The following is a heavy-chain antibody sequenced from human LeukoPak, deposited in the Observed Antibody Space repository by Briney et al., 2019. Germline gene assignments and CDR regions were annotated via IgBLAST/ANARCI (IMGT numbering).Heavy chain of an antibody. D-gene: IGHD2-21*02. J-gene: IGHJ4*02. CDR3: AKTPPPYCGGDCYKD. CDR1: GGSISSSY. V-gene: IGHV4-59*08. Sequence: SETLSLTCTVSGGSISSSYWSWIRQPPGKGLGWIGYIYYSGSTMYNPSLKSRVTISVDTSKNQFSLKLTSVTAADTAVYYCAKTPPPYCGGDCYKDWGQGTLVTVSS. CDR2: IYYSGST.